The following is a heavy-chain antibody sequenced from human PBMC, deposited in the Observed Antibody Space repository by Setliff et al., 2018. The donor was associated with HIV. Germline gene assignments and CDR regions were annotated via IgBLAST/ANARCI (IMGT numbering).Heavy chain of an antibody. V-gene: IGHV4-34*01. CDR1: GGSISSYY. CDR2: INLIRTT. Sequence: PSETLSLTCTVSGGSISSYYWNWIRQPPGKGLEWIGEINLIRTTDYNPSLKSRATISLDTSKNQFSLKVSSVTAADTAVYYCARGRHCNGGACYPHYYYYYHYLDVWGKGTTVTVS. D-gene: IGHD2-15*01. CDR3: ARGRHCNGGACYPHYYYYYHYLDV. J-gene: IGHJ6*03.